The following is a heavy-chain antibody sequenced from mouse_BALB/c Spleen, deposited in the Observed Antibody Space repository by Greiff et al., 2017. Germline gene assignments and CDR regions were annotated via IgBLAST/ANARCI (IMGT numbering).Heavy chain of an antibody. V-gene: IGHV5-12-1*01. CDR3: ARQNYDYDNYAMDY. J-gene: IGHJ4*01. D-gene: IGHD2-4*01. CDR1: GFAFSSYD. Sequence: EVKLVESGGGLVKPGGSLKLSCAASGFAFSSYDMSWVRQTPEKRLEWVAYISSGGGSTYYPDTVKGRFTISRDNAKNTLYLQMSSLKSEDTAMYYCARQNYDYDNYAMDYWGQGTSVTVSS. CDR2: ISSGGGST.